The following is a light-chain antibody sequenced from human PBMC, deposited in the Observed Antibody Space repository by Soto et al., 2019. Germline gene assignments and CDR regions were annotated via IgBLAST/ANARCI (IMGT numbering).Light chain of an antibody. CDR3: SSYVGSNNFPYV. CDR1: SSDVGGYNY. V-gene: IGLV2-8*01. CDR2: EVD. J-gene: IGLJ1*01. Sequence: QSVLTQPPFASGSPGQSVTISCTGTSSDVGGYNYVSWYQHHPGKAPKLIIYEVDERPSGVPDRFSGSKSGNTASLTVSGLQAEDEADYYCSSYVGSNNFPYVFGTGTKVTVL.